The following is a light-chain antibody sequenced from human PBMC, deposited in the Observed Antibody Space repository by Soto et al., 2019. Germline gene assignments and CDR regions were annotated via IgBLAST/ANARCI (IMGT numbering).Light chain of an antibody. CDR1: QSISSY. CDR3: QQSSSSPIT. Sequence: DIVLTQSPATLSLSPGERATLSCRASQSISSYLAWYQQKPGQVPRLLMYAASSRATGIPDRFSGSGSGTDFTLTISRLEAEDFAVYYCQQSSSSPITFGQGTRLEIK. CDR2: AAS. J-gene: IGKJ5*01. V-gene: IGKV3-20*01.